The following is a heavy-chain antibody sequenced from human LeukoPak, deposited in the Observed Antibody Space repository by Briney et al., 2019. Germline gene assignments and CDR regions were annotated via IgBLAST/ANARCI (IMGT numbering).Heavy chain of an antibody. V-gene: IGHV3-11*04. CDR2: ISSSGSTI. D-gene: IGHD5-18*01. J-gene: IGHJ4*02. CDR3: ARDPGWIQLYSFDY. Sequence: GGSLRLSCAASGFTFSDYYMSWIRQAPGKGLEWVSYISSSGSTIYYADSVKGQFTISRDNAKNSLYLQMNSLRAEDTAVYYCARDPGWIQLYSFDYRGQGTLVTVSS. CDR1: GFTFSDYY.